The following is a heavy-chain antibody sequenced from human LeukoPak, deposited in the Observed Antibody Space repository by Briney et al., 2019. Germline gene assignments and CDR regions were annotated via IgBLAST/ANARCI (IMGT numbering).Heavy chain of an antibody. J-gene: IGHJ6*02. Sequence: GGSLRLSCAASGFTFDDYAMHWVRQAPGKGLEWVSGISWNSGSIGYADSVKGRFTISRDNAKNSLYLQMNSLRAEDTALYYCAKDNRAYSSSWYGIISYGMDVWGQGTTVTVSS. CDR2: ISWNSGSI. D-gene: IGHD6-13*01. CDR3: AKDNRAYSSSWYGIISYGMDV. V-gene: IGHV3-9*01. CDR1: GFTFDDYA.